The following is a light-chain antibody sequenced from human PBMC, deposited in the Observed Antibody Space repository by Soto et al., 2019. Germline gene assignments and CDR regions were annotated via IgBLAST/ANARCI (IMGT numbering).Light chain of an antibody. V-gene: IGKV3-20*01. CDR3: QQYGSSPVT. Sequence: EMVLTQSPGTLSLSPGERATLSCRASQSVSSSYLAWYQQKPGQAPRLLIYGASSRAIGIPDRFSGSGSGTDFTLTISRREPEDFAVYYCQQYGSSPVTFGQGTKVEPK. CDR2: GAS. CDR1: QSVSSSY. J-gene: IGKJ1*01.